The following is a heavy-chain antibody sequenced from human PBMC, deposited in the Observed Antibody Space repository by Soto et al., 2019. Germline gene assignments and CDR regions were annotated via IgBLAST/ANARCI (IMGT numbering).Heavy chain of an antibody. CDR3: AGYSSSCYYFDY. V-gene: IGHV4-34*01. J-gene: IGHJ4*02. CDR2: INHSGST. D-gene: IGHD6-13*01. Sequence: SETLSLTCAVYGGSFSGYYWSWIRQPPGKGLEWIGEINHSGSTNYNPSLKSRVTISVDTSKNQFSLKLSSVTAADTAVYYCAGYSSSCYYFDYWGQGTLVTVSS. CDR1: GGSFSGYY.